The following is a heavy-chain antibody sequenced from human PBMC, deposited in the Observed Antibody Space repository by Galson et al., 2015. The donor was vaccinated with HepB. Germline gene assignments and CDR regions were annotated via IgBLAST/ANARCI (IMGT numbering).Heavy chain of an antibody. CDR2: ISYDGSNK. CDR3: ARGGGSGWYGGDY. Sequence: SLRLSCAASGFTFSSYAMHWVRQAPGKGLEWVAVISYDGSNKYYADSVKGRFTISRDNSKNTLYLQMNSLRAEDTAVYYRARGGGSGWYGGDYWGQGTLVTVSS. V-gene: IGHV3-30*04. D-gene: IGHD6-19*01. J-gene: IGHJ4*02. CDR1: GFTFSSYA.